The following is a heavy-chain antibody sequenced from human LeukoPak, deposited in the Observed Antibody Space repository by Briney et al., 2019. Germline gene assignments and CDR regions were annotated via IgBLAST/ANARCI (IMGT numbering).Heavy chain of an antibody. CDR3: ARDKTHQGDY. Sequence: QPGGSLRLSCAASGFTFSSYAMSWVRQAPGKGLEWVSAISGRGGSTYYADSVKGRFTISRDNSKSTLYLQMNSLRAEDTAVYYCARDKTHQGDYWGQGTLVTVSS. V-gene: IGHV3-23*01. J-gene: IGHJ4*02. CDR1: GFTFSSYA. CDR2: ISGRGGST.